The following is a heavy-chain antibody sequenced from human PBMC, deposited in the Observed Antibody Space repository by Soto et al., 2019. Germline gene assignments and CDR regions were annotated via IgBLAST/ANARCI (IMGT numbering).Heavy chain of an antibody. CDR3: AHSRMDDILTGYFSLFRGFRGSYFDY. Sequence: SGPTLVNPTPTLTLTCTFSGFSLSTSGVGVGWIRQPPGKALEWLALIYWDDDKRYSPSLKSRLTITKDTSKNQVVLTMTNMDPVDTATYYCAHSRMDDILTGYFSLFRGFRGSYFDYWGQGTLVTVSS. J-gene: IGHJ4*02. CDR1: GFSLSTSGVG. CDR2: IYWDDDK. D-gene: IGHD3-9*01. V-gene: IGHV2-5*02.